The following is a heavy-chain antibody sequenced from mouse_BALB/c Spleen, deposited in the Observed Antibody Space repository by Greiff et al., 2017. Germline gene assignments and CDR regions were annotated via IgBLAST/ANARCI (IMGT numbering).Heavy chain of an antibody. CDR2: IDPSDSET. J-gene: IGHJ3*01. Sequence: VQLQQSGPQLVRPGASVKISCKASGYSFTSYWMHWVKQRPGQGLEWIGMIDPSDSETRLNQKFKDKATLTVDKSSSTAYMQLSSPTSEDSAVYYGARSGNHLAWFAYWGQGTLVTVSA. CDR1: GYSFTSYW. V-gene: IGHV1S126*01. CDR3: ARSGNHLAWFAY. D-gene: IGHD2-1*01.